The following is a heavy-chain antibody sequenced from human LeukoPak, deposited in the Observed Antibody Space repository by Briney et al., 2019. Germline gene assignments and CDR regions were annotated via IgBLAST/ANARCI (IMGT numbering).Heavy chain of an antibody. D-gene: IGHD4-17*01. Sequence: SETLSLTCTVSGGSISSSDYYWGWIRQPPGKGPEWIGNISYSGSTYYNPSLKSRVTISVDTSKNQFSLKLSSVTAADTAVYYCARAVYGDFDYWGQGTLVTVSS. CDR3: ARAVYGDFDY. V-gene: IGHV4-39*01. CDR1: GGSISSSDYY. J-gene: IGHJ4*02. CDR2: ISYSGST.